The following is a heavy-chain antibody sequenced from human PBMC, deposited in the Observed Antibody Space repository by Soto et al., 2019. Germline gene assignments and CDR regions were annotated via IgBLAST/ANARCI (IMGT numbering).Heavy chain of an antibody. D-gene: IGHD1-1*01. J-gene: IGHJ4*02. CDR2: ISHSGST. CDR1: GGSISSAAYY. Sequence: QVQLQESGPGLVKPSETLSLTCTVSGGSISSAAYYWSWIRQHPGKGLEWIGYISHSGSTYYNPFLKSRVIISVDTSKNQSSLSLTSVTAADTAVYYCATEYTSGSNFFDCWGQGALVTFSS. CDR3: ATEYTSGSNFFDC. V-gene: IGHV4-31*03.